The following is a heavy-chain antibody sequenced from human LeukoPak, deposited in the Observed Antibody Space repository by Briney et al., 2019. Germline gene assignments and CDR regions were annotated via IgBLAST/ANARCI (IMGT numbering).Heavy chain of an antibody. Sequence: ASVKVSCKASGYTFTCYYMNWVRQAPGQGLEWMGIINPSSGRTTYAQKFQGRVTMTRDTSTSTVYMELTSLRSEDTAVFYCARGGLPARSWFDPWGQGTLVTVSS. D-gene: IGHD3/OR15-3a*01. V-gene: IGHV1-46*01. CDR2: INPSSGRT. J-gene: IGHJ5*02. CDR3: ARGGLPARSWFDP. CDR1: GYTFTCYY.